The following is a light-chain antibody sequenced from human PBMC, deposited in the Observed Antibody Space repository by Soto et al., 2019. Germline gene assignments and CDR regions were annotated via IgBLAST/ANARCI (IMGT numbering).Light chain of an antibody. CDR2: GAS. CDR1: QSVSSN. CDR3: QHRRNWPT. Sequence: EIVMTQDPATLSVSLGERATLSCRASQSVSSNLAWYQLKPGQAPRLLIYGASTRATGIPARFSGSGSGTEFTLTISSLQSEDFAVYYCQHRRNWPTFGQGTRLEIK. J-gene: IGKJ5*01. V-gene: IGKV3-15*01.